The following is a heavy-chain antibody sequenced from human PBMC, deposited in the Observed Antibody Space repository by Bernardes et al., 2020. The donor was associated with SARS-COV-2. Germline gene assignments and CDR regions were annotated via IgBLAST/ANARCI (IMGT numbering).Heavy chain of an antibody. J-gene: IGHJ5*02. CDR3: ARNLGGNAGYFFS. D-gene: IGHD3-22*01. CDR2: IYSGGST. Sequence: GSLRLSRAASGFTVSSNYMSWVRQAPGKGLEWVSVIYSGGSTYYADSVKGRFTISRDNSKNTLYLQMNSLRAEDTAVYYCARNLGGNAGYFFSWGQGTLVTVSS. CDR1: GFTVSSNY. V-gene: IGHV3-66*01.